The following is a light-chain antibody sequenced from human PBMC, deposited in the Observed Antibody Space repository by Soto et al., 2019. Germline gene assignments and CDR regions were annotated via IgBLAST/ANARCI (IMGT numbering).Light chain of an antibody. CDR1: NSNIGNNY. V-gene: IGLV1-51*01. CDR2: DNN. Sequence: SGLTQPPSASATPGQTVTIACSGSNSNIGNNYVSWYQQLPGTAPKLLIYDNNKRPSEIPDRFSGSKSGPSATLGITGLQTGDEADYYCGTWDSSLSAGVFGTGTKVTVL. J-gene: IGLJ1*01. CDR3: GTWDSSLSAGV.